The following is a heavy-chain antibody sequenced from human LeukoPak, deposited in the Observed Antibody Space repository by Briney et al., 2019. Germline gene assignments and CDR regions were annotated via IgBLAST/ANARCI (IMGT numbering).Heavy chain of an antibody. Sequence: GASVKVSCKASGYTFTSYGISWVRQAPGQGLEWMGWISAYSGNTNYAQKLQGRVTMTTDTSTSTAYMELSRLRSDDTAVYYCARDIVVVPAAIFKDRYYYYMDVWGKGTTVTVSS. V-gene: IGHV1-18*01. J-gene: IGHJ6*03. CDR2: ISAYSGNT. CDR1: GYTFTSYG. CDR3: ARDIVVVPAAIFKDRYYYYMDV. D-gene: IGHD2-2*01.